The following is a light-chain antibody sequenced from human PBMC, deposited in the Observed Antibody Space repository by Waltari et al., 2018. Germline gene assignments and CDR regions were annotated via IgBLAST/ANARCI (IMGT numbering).Light chain of an antibody. J-gene: IGKJ2*01. CDR1: QSLVFSNGNIY. CDR2: KVA. Sequence: DAVMTQSPLSLPVTLGQPAPILCRSSQSLVFSNGNIYLNWFHQSPGQSPRPLIYKVANRDSGVPDRFGGSGSGTDFTLKISRVEAEDVGGVYYCMQAAHWPYTFGQGTKLEIK. V-gene: IGKV2-30*01. CDR3: MQAAHWPYT.